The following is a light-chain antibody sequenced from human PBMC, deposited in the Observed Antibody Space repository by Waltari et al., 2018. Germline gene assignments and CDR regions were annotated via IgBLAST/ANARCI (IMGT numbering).Light chain of an antibody. CDR2: DAS. V-gene: IGKV1-5*01. CDR3: QQYNSYSHF. CDR1: QSISSW. Sequence: DLQMTQSPSTLSASVGDRVTITCRASQSISSWLAWYQQKPGKAPKLLIYDASSLESGVPSRFSGSGSGTEFTLTISSLQPDDFATYYCQQYNSYSHFFGQGTKLEIK. J-gene: IGKJ2*01.